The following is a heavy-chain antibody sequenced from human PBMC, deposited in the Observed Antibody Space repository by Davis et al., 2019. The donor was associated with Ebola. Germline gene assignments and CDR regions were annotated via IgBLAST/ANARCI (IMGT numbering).Heavy chain of an antibody. CDR1: GFTFNDYY. CDR3: VKDSSNIWFDI. V-gene: IGHV3-23*01. J-gene: IGHJ3*02. Sequence: GESLKISCAASGFTFNDYYMSWIRQAPGKGLEWVSTFGTGGDTYYADSVKGRFAISRDNSRGTLYLQMNSLRVEDSAIYYCVKDSSNIWFDIWGQGTLVTVSS. D-gene: IGHD2/OR15-2a*01. CDR2: FGTGGDT.